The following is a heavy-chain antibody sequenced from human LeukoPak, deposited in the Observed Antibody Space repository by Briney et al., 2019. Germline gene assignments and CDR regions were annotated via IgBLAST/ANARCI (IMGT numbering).Heavy chain of an antibody. CDR3: ARVGSSWYSDYSDY. V-gene: IGHV3-11*01. Sequence: GGSLRLSCAAPGFTFSDYYMSWIRQAPGKGLEWVSYISSSGSTIYYADSVKGRFTISRDNAKNSLYLQMNSLRAEDTAVYYCARVGSSWYSDYSDYWGQGTLVTVSS. CDR1: GFTFSDYY. CDR2: ISSSGSTI. J-gene: IGHJ4*02. D-gene: IGHD6-13*01.